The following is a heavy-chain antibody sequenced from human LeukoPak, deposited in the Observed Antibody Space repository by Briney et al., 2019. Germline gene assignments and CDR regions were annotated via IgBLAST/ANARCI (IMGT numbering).Heavy chain of an antibody. CDR2: INPSGGST. CDR1: GYTFTSYY. CDR3: ARRGGKNYGDYLLYYYYMDV. V-gene: IGHV1-46*01. D-gene: IGHD4-17*01. Sequence: ASVKVSCKASGYTFTSYYMHWVRQAPGQGLEWMGIINPSGGSTSYAQKFQGRVTMTRDTSTSTVYMELRSLRSDDTAMYYCARRGGKNYGDYLLYYYYMDVWGKGTTVTVSS. J-gene: IGHJ6*03.